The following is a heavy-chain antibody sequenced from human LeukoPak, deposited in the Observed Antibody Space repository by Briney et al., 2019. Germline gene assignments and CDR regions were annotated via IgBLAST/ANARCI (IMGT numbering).Heavy chain of an antibody. CDR2: INTKTGNP. D-gene: IGHD5-18*01. CDR1: GYTFNTYA. V-gene: IGHV7-4-1*02. CDR3: ARGYSYGSPSEAYYFDY. Sequence: ASVTVSCKASGYTFNTYAMNWVRQAPGQGLEWMGWINTKTGNPTYAQGFTGRFVFSLDTSVSTAYLQISSLKAEDTAVYYCARGYSYGSPSEAYYFDYWGQGTLVTVSS. J-gene: IGHJ4*02.